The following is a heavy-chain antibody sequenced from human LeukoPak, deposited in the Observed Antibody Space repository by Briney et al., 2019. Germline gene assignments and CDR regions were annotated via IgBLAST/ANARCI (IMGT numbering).Heavy chain of an antibody. V-gene: IGHV3-21*01. CDR1: GFTFSSYG. D-gene: IGHD6-19*01. CDR3: ARGSAVAVHY. J-gene: IGHJ4*02. CDR2: ISSSSSYI. Sequence: GGSLRLSCAASGFTFSSYGMHWVRQAPGKGLEWVSSISSSSSYIYYADSVKGRFTISRDNAENSLYLQMNSLRAEDTAVYYCARGSAVAVHYWGQGTLVTVSS.